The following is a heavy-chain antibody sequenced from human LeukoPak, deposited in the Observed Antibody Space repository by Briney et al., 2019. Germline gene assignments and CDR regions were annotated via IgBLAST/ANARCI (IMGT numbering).Heavy chain of an antibody. Sequence: SETLSLTCTVSGVSISSYYWSWIRQPPGKGLEWIGYIYYSGSTNYNPSLKSRVTISVDTSKNQFSLKLSSVTAADTAVYYCARLVRDFSGPKTYYYYYYMDVWGKGTTVTVSS. D-gene: IGHD3-9*01. CDR3: ARLVRDFSGPKTYYYYYYMDV. CDR2: IYYSGST. V-gene: IGHV4-59*01. CDR1: GVSISSYY. J-gene: IGHJ6*03.